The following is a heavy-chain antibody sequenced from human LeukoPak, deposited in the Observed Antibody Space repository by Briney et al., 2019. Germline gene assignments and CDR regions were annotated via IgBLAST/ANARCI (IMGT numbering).Heavy chain of an antibody. CDR2: IYHSGST. J-gene: IGHJ5*02. CDR3: AKHLRRRFFSRTLGFDP. D-gene: IGHD3-3*01. V-gene: IGHV4-38-2*02. CDR1: GYSISSGYY. Sequence: PSETLSLTCTVSGYSISSGYYWGWIRQPPGKGLEWIGSIYHSGSTYYNPSLKSRVTISVDTSKNQFSLKVNSVTAADTAVYYCAKHLRRRFFSRTLGFDPWGQGTLVTVSS.